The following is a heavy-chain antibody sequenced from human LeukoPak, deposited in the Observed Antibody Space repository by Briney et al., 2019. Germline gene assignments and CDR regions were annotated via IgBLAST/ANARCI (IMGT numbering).Heavy chain of an antibody. CDR2: ISGSGGST. J-gene: IGHJ2*01. CDR1: GFTFSSYA. CDR3: AKRVSAGGWYFDL. V-gene: IGHV3-23*01. D-gene: IGHD6-13*01. Sequence: GGSLRLSCAASGFTFSSYAMSWVRQAPGKGLEWVSAISGSGGSTYYADSVKGRFTIPRDNSKNTLYLQMNSLRAEDTAVYYCAKRVSAGGWYFDLWGRGTLVTVSS.